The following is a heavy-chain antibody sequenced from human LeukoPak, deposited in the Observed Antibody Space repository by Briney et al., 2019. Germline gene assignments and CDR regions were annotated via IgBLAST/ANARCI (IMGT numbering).Heavy chain of an antibody. V-gene: IGHV4-59*01. J-gene: IGHJ4*02. CDR2: IYYSASA. Sequence: SETLSLTCTVSGGSLSTYYWSWIRQSPGKGLEWIGNIYYSASANYNPSLKSRVTISLDTSNNQFSLKLSSVTAADTAVYYCARANQLAWGYYFDYWGQGTLVTVSS. CDR3: ARANQLAWGYYFDY. D-gene: IGHD6-13*01. CDR1: GGSLSTYY.